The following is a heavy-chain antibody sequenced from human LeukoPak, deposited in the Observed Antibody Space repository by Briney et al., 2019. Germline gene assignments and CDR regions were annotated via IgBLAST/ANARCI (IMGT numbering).Heavy chain of an antibody. J-gene: IGHJ6*02. Sequence: PGRSLRLSCAASGFTFSSYGMHWVRQAPGKGLEWVAVISYDGSNKYYADSVKGRFTISRDNAKNSLYLQMNSLRVEDTALYYCATTYPSPGIYYYGMDVWGQGTTVTVSS. CDR1: GFTFSSYG. CDR2: ISYDGSNK. V-gene: IGHV3-30*03. D-gene: IGHD2/OR15-2a*01. CDR3: ATTYPSPGIYYYGMDV.